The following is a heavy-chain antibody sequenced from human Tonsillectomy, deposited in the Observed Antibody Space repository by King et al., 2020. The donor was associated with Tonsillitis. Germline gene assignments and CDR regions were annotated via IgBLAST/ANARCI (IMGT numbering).Heavy chain of an antibody. CDR2: IYSSGST. CDR1: GGSMNSFY. V-gene: IGHV4-4*07. CDR3: ARDRPWSERGLGY. Sequence: HVQLQESGPGLVKPSETLSLTCTVSGGSMNSFYWSWIRQPAGKGLEWIGRIYSSGSTLYNPSLKSRVTMSIDTSTNQLSLKLSAVTAADTAVYYCARDRPWSERGLGYWGQGTLVTVSS. J-gene: IGHJ4*02. D-gene: IGHD3-3*01.